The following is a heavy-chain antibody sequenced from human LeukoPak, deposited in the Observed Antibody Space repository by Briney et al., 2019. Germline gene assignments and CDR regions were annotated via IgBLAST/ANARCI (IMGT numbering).Heavy chain of an antibody. D-gene: IGHD3-22*01. CDR2: IRGSGGST. Sequence: PGGSLRLSCAASGFTFSSYGMSWVRQAPGKGLEWISAIRGSGGSTYYADPVKGRFTISRDNSKNTLYLQMNSLRAEDTAVYYCAKEKYYYDSSGYHFFDYWGQGTLVTVSS. CDR1: GFTFSSYG. J-gene: IGHJ4*02. CDR3: AKEKYYYDSSGYHFFDY. V-gene: IGHV3-23*01.